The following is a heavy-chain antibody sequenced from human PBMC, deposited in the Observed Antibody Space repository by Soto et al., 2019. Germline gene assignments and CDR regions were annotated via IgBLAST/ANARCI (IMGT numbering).Heavy chain of an antibody. CDR1: GGTFSSYT. V-gene: IGHV1-69*02. J-gene: IGHJ3*02. Sequence: QVQLVQSGAEVKKPGSSVKVSCKASGGTFSSYTISWVRQAPGQGLEWMGRIIPILGIANYAQKFQGRVTTTADKSTSTAYMELCSLRSEDTAEYYCARQSMTTDDAFDIWGQGTMVTVSS. CDR3: ARQSMTTDDAFDI. CDR2: IIPILGIA. D-gene: IGHD4-17*01.